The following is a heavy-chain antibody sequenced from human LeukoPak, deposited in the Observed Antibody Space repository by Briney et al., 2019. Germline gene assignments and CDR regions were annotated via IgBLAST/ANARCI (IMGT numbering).Heavy chain of an antibody. Sequence: GGSLRLSCAASGFTFSSYAMSWVRQAPGKGLEWVSGVSGSGGSTHYADSVKGRFTISRDNSKNTLYLQMNSLRAEDTAVYYCAASLPNIVVVPATKGPFGYWGQGTLVTVSS. J-gene: IGHJ4*02. V-gene: IGHV3-23*01. CDR2: VSGSGGST. CDR1: GFTFSSYA. D-gene: IGHD2-2*01. CDR3: AASLPNIVVVPATKGPFGY.